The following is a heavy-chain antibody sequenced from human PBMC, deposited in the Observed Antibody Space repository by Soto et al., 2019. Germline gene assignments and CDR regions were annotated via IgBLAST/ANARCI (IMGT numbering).Heavy chain of an antibody. D-gene: IGHD3-9*01. Sequence: SETLSLTCTVSCGSISSLGYYWSWIRQHPGKGLEWIGYIYYSGSTYYNPSLKSRVTISVDTSKNQFSLKLSSVTAADTAVYYCARTRYFDSFDYWGQGTLVTVSS. CDR1: CGSISSLGYY. CDR2: IYYSGST. V-gene: IGHV4-31*03. CDR3: ARTRYFDSFDY. J-gene: IGHJ4*02.